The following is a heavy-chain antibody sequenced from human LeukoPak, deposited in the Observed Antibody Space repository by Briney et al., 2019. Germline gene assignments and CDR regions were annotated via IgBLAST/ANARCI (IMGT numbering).Heavy chain of an antibody. CDR2: ISSSGRTI. CDR1: GFTFSSYE. V-gene: IGHV3-48*03. Sequence: GGSLRLSCAASGFTFSSYEMNWVRQAPGKGLEWVSYISSSGRTIYYADSVKGRFTISRDNSKNTLYLQMNSLRAEDTAIYYCAKSKGARHTDYWGQGTLVTVSS. CDR3: AKSKGARHTDY. J-gene: IGHJ4*02. D-gene: IGHD4/OR15-4a*01.